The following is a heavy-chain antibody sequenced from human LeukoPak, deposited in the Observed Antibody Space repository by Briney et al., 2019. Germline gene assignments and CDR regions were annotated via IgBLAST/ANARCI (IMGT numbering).Heavy chain of an antibody. CDR3: TRATSTDY. J-gene: IGHJ4*02. Sequence: PGGSLKLSCAASGFTFSSYAMSWVRQAPGKGLEWVSGIGGSGGSTYYADSVKGLFTFSRNNSKNTLYLQMNIIRAEDTAVYYCTRATSTDYWGQGTLVTVYS. D-gene: IGHD5-24*01. CDR2: IGGSGGST. CDR1: GFTFSSYA. V-gene: IGHV3-23*01.